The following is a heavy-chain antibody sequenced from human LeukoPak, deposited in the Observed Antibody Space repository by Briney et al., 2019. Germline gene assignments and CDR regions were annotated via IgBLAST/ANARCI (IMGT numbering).Heavy chain of an antibody. J-gene: IGHJ4*02. CDR3: ARDRYGVRSGSCDY. CDR1: GYTFTGYY. Sequence: EASVKVSCKASGYTFTGYYMHWVRQAPGQGLEWMGWISGDNGDTNYAQKLQGRVTMTTDTSTSTAYMELRSLRYDDTAVYYCARDRYGVRSGSCDYWGQGTLITVSS. D-gene: IGHD1-26*01. CDR2: ISGDNGDT. V-gene: IGHV1-18*04.